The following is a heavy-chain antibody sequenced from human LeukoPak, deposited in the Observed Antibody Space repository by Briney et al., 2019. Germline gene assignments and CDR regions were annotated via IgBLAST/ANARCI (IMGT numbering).Heavy chain of an antibody. V-gene: IGHV1-2*02. CDR1: GYTFTGYY. CDR2: INPNSGGT. J-gene: IGHJ6*02. D-gene: IGHD2-2*01. CDR3: ARERVVVPAAPWEPYYYYGMDV. Sequence: GASVKVSCKASGYTFTGYYMHWVRQAPGQGLEWMGWINPNSGGTNYAQKFQGRVTMTRDTSISTAYMELSRLRSDDTAVYYRARERVVVPAAPWEPYYYYGMDVWGQGTTVTVSS.